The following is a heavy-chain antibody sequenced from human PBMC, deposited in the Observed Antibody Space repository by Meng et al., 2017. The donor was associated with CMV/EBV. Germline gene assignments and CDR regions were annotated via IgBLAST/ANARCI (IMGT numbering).Heavy chain of an antibody. CDR3: AKGLDYYIGVYV. V-gene: IGHV3-33*06. CDR2: IWYDGSNK. D-gene: IGHD3-9*01. Sequence: GESLKISCAASGFTFSSYGLHWVRQAPGKGLEWVAVIWYDGSNKYYADSVKGRFTISRDNSKNPLSLQMNSLRAEDTAVYYCAKGLDYYIGVYVWGQGTTVTVSS. CDR1: GFTFSSYG. J-gene: IGHJ6*02.